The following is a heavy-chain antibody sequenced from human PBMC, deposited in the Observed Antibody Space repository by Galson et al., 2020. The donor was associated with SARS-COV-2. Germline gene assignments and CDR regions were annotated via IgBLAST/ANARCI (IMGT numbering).Heavy chain of an antibody. Sequence: SGPTLVKPTETFTLTCTVSGFSLSNARMGVSWIRQPPGKALEWLAHIFSNDEKSYSTSLKSRLTISKDTYKSQVGLTMTNMDPVDTATYYCERMERGVTVVGGVINYMDVWGKGTMVTVSS. CDR2: IFSNDEK. J-gene: IGHJ6*03. V-gene: IGHV2-26*01. CDR3: ERMERGVTVVGGVINYMDV. CDR1: GFSLSNARMG. D-gene: IGHD3-3*01.